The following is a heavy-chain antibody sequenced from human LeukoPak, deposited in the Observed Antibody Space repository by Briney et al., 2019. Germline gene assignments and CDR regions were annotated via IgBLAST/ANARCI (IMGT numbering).Heavy chain of an antibody. V-gene: IGHV4-34*01. CDR2: INHSGST. J-gene: IGHJ4*01. Sequence: GSLRLSCAASGFTFSTYYMTWVRQPPGKGLEWIGEINHSGSTNYNPSLKGRVTISVDTSKNQFSLKLTSVTAADTAVYYCARVGELAVAGNFDSWGHGTLVTVSS. D-gene: IGHD6-19*01. CDR3: ARVGELAVAGNFDS. CDR1: GFTFSTYY.